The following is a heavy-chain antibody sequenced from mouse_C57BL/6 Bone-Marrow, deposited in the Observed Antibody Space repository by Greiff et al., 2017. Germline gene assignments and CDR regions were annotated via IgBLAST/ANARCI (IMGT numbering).Heavy chain of an antibody. V-gene: IGHV5-9-1*02. J-gene: IGHJ4*01. CDR1: GFTFSSYA. CDR2: ISSGGDYL. D-gene: IGHD1-1*02. CDR3: TRRGLWPHYYAMDY. Sequence: EVQRVESGEGLVKPGGSLKLSCAASGFTFSSYAMSWVRQTPEKRLEWVAYISSGGDYLYYADTVKGRFTISRDNARNTLYLQMSSLKSEDTAMYYCTRRGLWPHYYAMDYWGQGTSVTVSS.